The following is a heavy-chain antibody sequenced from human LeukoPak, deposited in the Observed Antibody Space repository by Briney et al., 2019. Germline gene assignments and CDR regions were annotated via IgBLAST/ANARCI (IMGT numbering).Heavy chain of an antibody. V-gene: IGHV3-73*01. J-gene: IGHJ6*03. Sequence: GGSLRLSCAASGFTFSGSAMHWVRQASGKGLEWVGRIRSKANSYATAYAASVKGRFTISRDDSKNTAYLQMNSLKTEDTAVYYCTSPPHSSSWQVGYYYYYMDVWGKGTTVTVSS. CDR1: GFTFSGSA. CDR3: TSPPHSSSWQVGYYYYYMDV. D-gene: IGHD6-13*01. CDR2: IRSKANSYAT.